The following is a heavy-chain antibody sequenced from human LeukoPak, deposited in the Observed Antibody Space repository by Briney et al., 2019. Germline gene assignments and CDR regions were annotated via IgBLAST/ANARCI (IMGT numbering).Heavy chain of an antibody. D-gene: IGHD3-10*01. CDR2: ISGSGGST. Sequence: GGCLRLSCAASGFTFSSYAMSWVRQAPGKGLEWVSAISGSGGSTYYADSVKGRFTISRDNSKNTLYLQMNSLRAEDTAVYYCAKDTSLSHGADYWGQGTLVTVSS. J-gene: IGHJ4*02. CDR3: AKDTSLSHGADY. CDR1: GFTFSSYA. V-gene: IGHV3-23*01.